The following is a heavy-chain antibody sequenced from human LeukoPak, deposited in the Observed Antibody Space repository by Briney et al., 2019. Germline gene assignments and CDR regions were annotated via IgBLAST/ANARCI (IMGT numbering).Heavy chain of an antibody. CDR2: INWNGGST. V-gene: IGHV3-20*04. J-gene: IGHJ3*02. D-gene: IGHD5-18*01. CDR3: ARHVGYSYTDAFDI. Sequence: GGSLRLSCAASGFTFDDYGMSWVRQAPGKGLEWVSGINWNGGSTGYADSVKGRFTISRDNAKNSLYLQMNSLRAEDTALYYCARHVGYSYTDAFDIWGQGTMVTVSS. CDR1: GFTFDDYG.